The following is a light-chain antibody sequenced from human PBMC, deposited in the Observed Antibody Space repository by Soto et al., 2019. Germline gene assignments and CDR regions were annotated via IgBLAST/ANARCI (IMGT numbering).Light chain of an antibody. Sequence: QSALTQPASVSGSPGQSITISCTGTSSDVGGYNYVSWYQQHPGKAPKLMIYDVSNRPSGVSNRFSGSKSGNTASLTISGLQAEVEADYYCSSYTTSSTRVFGTGTKRTVL. CDR1: SSDVGGYNY. CDR2: DVS. CDR3: SSYTTSSTRV. J-gene: IGLJ1*01. V-gene: IGLV2-14*01.